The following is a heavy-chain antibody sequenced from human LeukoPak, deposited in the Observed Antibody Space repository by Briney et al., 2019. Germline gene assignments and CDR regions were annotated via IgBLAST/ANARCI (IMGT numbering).Heavy chain of an antibody. Sequence: GASVKVSCKASGYTFTGYYMHWVRQAPGQGLEWMGRINPNSGGTNYAQKFQGRVTMTRDTSISTAYMELSRLRSDDTAVHYCAGANSGSYYNYWGQGTLVTVSS. CDR3: AGANSGSYYNY. CDR2: INPNSGGT. D-gene: IGHD1-26*01. V-gene: IGHV1-2*06. J-gene: IGHJ4*02. CDR1: GYTFTGYY.